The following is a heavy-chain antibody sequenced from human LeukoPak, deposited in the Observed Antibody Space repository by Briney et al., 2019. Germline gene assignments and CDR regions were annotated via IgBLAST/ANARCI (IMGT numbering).Heavy chain of an antibody. D-gene: IGHD6-13*01. J-gene: IGHJ4*02. CDR2: ITKTGGTT. V-gene: IGHV3-23*01. CDR3: AKASSAGDSSSWNY. Sequence: PGGSLRLSCVASGFTFSTYALSWVRQAPGKGLEGVLAITKTGGTTYYTDSVKGRFTISRDNSKNTLYLKMNSLRAEDTAVYYCAKASSAGDSSSWNYWGQGILVTVSS. CDR1: GFTFSTYA.